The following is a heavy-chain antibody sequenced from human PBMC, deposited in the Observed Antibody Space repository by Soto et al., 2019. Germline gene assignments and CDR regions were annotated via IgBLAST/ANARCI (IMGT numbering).Heavy chain of an antibody. CDR2: IYYSGST. Sequence: QVQLQESGPGLVKPSQTLSLTCTVSGGSISSGDYYWSWIRQPPGKGLEWIGYIYYSGSTYYNPSLKSRVTISVDTSKNQFSLKLSSVTAADTAVYYCARVRYSSGWYRAARDYWGQGTLVTVSS. CDR3: ARVRYSSGWYRAARDY. D-gene: IGHD6-19*01. J-gene: IGHJ4*02. V-gene: IGHV4-30-4*01. CDR1: GGSISSGDYY.